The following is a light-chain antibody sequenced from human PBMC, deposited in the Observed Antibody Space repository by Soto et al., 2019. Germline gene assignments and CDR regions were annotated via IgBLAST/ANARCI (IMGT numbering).Light chain of an antibody. V-gene: IGKV3-11*01. Sequence: EIEWTQSPGTRSLSPGERATLSCRASQSVSSYFAWYQQKPGQAPTLLISDASNRATGIPARFSGSGSGTDFTLTISSLEPEDFAVYYCQQRSNWPLTFGQGTRLEIK. CDR1: QSVSSY. CDR3: QQRSNWPLT. CDR2: DAS. J-gene: IGKJ5*01.